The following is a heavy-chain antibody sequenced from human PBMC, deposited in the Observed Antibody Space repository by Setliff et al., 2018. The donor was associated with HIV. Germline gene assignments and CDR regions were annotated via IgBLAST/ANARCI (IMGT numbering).Heavy chain of an antibody. CDR1: GGSISSGSYY. CDR2: IYTSGST. CDR3: ARIIMPRGGAFDI. V-gene: IGHV4-61*02. D-gene: IGHD3-10*01. J-gene: IGHJ3*02. Sequence: PSETLSLTCTVSGGSISSGSYYWSWILQPAGKGLQWNGRIYTSGSTNYNPSLKSRVTISVDTSKNQFSLKLNSVTAAETAVYYCARIIMPRGGAFDIWGQGTMVTVSS.